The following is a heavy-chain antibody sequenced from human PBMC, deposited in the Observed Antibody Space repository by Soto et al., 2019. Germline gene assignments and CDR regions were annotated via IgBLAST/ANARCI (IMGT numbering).Heavy chain of an antibody. D-gene: IGHD3-9*01. J-gene: IGHJ6*02. CDR3: ARDVRSNDILPYYYYGMDV. V-gene: IGHV1-2*02. Sequence: GASVKVSCKASGYTFTGYYMHWVRQAPGQGLEWMGWINPNSGGTNYAQKFQGRVTMTRDTSISTAYMELSRLRSDDTAVYYCARDVRSNDILPYYYYGMDVWGQGTTVTVSS. CDR2: INPNSGGT. CDR1: GYTFTGYY.